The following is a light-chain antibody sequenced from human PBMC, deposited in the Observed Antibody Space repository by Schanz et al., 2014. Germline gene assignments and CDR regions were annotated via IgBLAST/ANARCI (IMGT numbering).Light chain of an antibody. Sequence: EIVLTQSPGTLSLSPGERATLSCRASQSVSSSYLAWYQQKPGQAPRLLIYDASTRATGIPDRFSGSGSGTDFTLTISRLEPEDFAVYYCQHYVVSALTFGGGTKVEIK. J-gene: IGKJ4*01. CDR2: DAS. CDR3: QHYVVSALT. CDR1: QSVSSSY. V-gene: IGKV3-20*01.